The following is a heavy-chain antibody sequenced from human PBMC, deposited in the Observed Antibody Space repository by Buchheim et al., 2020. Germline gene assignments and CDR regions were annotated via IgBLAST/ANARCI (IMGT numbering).Heavy chain of an antibody. CDR2: IYYSGST. J-gene: IGHJ5*02. V-gene: IGHV4-31*03. Sequence: QVQLQESGPGLVKPSQTLSLTCTVSGGSISSGAYYWSWIRQPPGKGLEWIGYIYYSGSTYYNPSLKNRVTISVDTSKNQFNLKLSSVTAADTAVYYCARDGLGYYDSSGYPRWFDPWGQGTL. D-gene: IGHD3-22*01. CDR3: ARDGLGYYDSSGYPRWFDP. CDR1: GGSISSGAYY.